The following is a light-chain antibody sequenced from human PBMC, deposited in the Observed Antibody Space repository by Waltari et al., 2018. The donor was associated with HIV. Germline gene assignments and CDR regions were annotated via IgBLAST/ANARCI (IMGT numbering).Light chain of an antibody. CDR2: AAS. Sequence: DIQMTQSPSSLSASVGDRVTITCRASQTIGNSLTWYQQKPGKAPKVLIYAASSLQSGVPSRFSGTGSGSDFTLTISSLQPEDFATYYCQHSYITPWTFGQGTKVEIK. J-gene: IGKJ1*01. CDR3: QHSYITPWT. V-gene: IGKV1-39*01. CDR1: QTIGNS.